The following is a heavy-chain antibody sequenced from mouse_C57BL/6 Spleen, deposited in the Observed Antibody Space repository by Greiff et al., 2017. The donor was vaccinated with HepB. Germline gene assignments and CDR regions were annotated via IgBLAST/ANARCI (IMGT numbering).Heavy chain of an antibody. D-gene: IGHD1-1*01. J-gene: IGHJ2*01. CDR3: ARNDGSRGNFDY. CDR1: GYTFTSYW. V-gene: IGHV1-69*01. CDR2: IDPSDSYT. Sequence: QVQLQQSGAELVMPGASVKLSCKASGYTFTSYWMHWVKQRPGQGLEWIGEIDPSDSYTNYNQKFKGKSTLTVDKSSSTAYMQLSSLTSEDAAVYYGARNDGSRGNFDYWGQGTTLTVSS.